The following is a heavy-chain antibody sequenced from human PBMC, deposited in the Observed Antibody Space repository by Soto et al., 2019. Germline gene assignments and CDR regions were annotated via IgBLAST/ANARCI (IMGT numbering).Heavy chain of an antibody. CDR1: GYIFTGYF. J-gene: IGHJ6*02. Sequence: ASVKVSCKASGYIFTGYFIQWPRQAPGQGLEWMGWINPNTSATNYAQKFQGRVTMTRDTSLGAAYMELTSLRPDDTALYYCARITWGSDQYYGMDVWGQGTTVTVSS. CDR2: INPNTSAT. V-gene: IGHV1-2*02. D-gene: IGHD6-25*01. CDR3: ARITWGSDQYYGMDV.